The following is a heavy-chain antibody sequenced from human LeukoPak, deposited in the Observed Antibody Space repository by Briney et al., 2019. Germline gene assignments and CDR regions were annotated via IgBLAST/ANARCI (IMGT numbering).Heavy chain of an antibody. CDR1: GGSISSYY. CDR3: ARSAILTPLPLNY. Sequence: SETLSLTCTVSGGSISSYYWSWIRQPPGKGLEWIGYIYYSGSTNYNPSLKSRVTISVDTSKNQFSLKLSSVTAADTAVYYCARSAILTPLPLNYWGQGTLVTVSS. D-gene: IGHD3-9*01. V-gene: IGHV4-59*08. J-gene: IGHJ4*02. CDR2: IYYSGST.